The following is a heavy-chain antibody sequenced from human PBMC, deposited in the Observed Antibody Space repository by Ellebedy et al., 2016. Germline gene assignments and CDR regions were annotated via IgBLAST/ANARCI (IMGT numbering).Heavy chain of an antibody. J-gene: IGHJ6*02. CDR3: ASRAITVAGMDPPRDYYYGMDV. CDR1: GFTFSNFA. D-gene: IGHD6-19*01. V-gene: IGHV3-21*01. Sequence: GESLKISCASSGFTFSNFAMSWVRQAPGKGLEWVSSVSSTGTYIYYADSVKGRFTISRDNAKNSLYLQMNSLRTEDTAVYYCASRAITVAGMDPPRDYYYGMDVWGQGTTVTVSS. CDR2: VSSTGTYI.